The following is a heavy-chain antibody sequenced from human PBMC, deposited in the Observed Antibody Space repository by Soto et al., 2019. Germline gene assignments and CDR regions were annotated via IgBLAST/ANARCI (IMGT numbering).Heavy chain of an antibody. Sequence: QVQLQESGPGLVKPSETLSLTCTVSGGSISSYYWSWIRQPPGKVLEWIGYIYYSGSTNYNPSLKSRVTISVDTSKNQFSLKLSSVTAADTAVYYCARHVSNYGDYVDYWGQGTLVTVSS. J-gene: IGHJ4*02. CDR2: IYYSGST. D-gene: IGHD4-17*01. CDR1: GGSISSYY. CDR3: ARHVSNYGDYVDY. V-gene: IGHV4-59*08.